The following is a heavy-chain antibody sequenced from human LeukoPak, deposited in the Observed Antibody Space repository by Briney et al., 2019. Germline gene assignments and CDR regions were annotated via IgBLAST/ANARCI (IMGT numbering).Heavy chain of an antibody. CDR1: GGSISSSSYY. V-gene: IGHV4-39*07. CDR3: ARAGITMVRGVIINFDY. Sequence: TSETLSLTCTVSGGSISSSSYYWGWIRQPPGKGLEWIGSIYYSGSTYYNPSLKSRVTISVDTSKNQFSLKLSSVTAADTAVYYCARAGITMVRGVIINFDYWGQGTLVTVSS. J-gene: IGHJ4*02. D-gene: IGHD3-10*01. CDR2: IYYSGST.